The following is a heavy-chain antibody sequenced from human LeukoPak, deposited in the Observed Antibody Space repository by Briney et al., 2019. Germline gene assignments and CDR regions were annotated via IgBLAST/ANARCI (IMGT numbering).Heavy chain of an antibody. V-gene: IGHV1-46*01. CDR1: GYTLTELS. D-gene: IGHD6-13*01. CDR3: ARVSAAGPATLFDY. Sequence: ASVKVSCKVSGYTLTELSMHWVRQAPGKGLEWMGWINPSGGSTSYAQKFQGRVTMTRDMSTSTVYMELSSLRSEDTAVYYCARVSAAGPATLFDYWGQGTLVTVSS. CDR2: INPSGGST. J-gene: IGHJ4*02.